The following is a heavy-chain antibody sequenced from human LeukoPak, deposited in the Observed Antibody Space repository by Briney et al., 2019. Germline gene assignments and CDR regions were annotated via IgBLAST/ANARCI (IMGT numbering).Heavy chain of an antibody. Sequence: PSETLSLTCTVSGGSISSYYWSWIRQPPGKGLEWIGSIYYSGSTYYNPSLKSRVTISVDTSKNQFSLKLSSVTAADTAVYYCARHVPARVAARWFDPWGQGTLVTVSS. D-gene: IGHD2-15*01. V-gene: IGHV4-59*05. CDR1: GGSISSYY. J-gene: IGHJ5*02. CDR2: IYYSGST. CDR3: ARHVPARVAARWFDP.